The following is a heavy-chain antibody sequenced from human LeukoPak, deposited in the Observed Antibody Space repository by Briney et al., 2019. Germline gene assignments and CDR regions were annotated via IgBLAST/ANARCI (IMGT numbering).Heavy chain of an antibody. CDR3: ARGQYCSGGNCLNWFDP. D-gene: IGHD2-15*01. CDR1: GGSFSGYY. V-gene: IGHV4-34*01. J-gene: IGHJ5*02. CDR2: INHSGST. Sequence: SETLSLTCAVYGGSFSGYYWSWIRQPPGKGLEWIGEINHSGSTNYNPSLKSRVTISVDTSKNQFSLKLSSVTAADTAVYYCARGQYCSGGNCLNWFDPWGQGTLVTVSS.